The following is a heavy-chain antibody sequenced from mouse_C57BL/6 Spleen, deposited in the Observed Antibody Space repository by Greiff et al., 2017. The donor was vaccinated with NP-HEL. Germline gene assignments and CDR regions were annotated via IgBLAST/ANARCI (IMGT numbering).Heavy chain of an antibody. V-gene: IGHV1-42*01. CDR2: INPSTGGT. Sequence: EVMLVESGPELVKPGASVKISCKASGYSFTGYYMNWVKQSPEKSLEWIGEINPSTGGTTYNQKFQAKATLTVDKSSSTAYMQLKSLTSEDSAVYYCARDYYGSSYNYAMDYWGQGTSVTVSS. D-gene: IGHD1-1*01. CDR3: ARDYYGSSYNYAMDY. CDR1: GYSFTGYY. J-gene: IGHJ4*01.